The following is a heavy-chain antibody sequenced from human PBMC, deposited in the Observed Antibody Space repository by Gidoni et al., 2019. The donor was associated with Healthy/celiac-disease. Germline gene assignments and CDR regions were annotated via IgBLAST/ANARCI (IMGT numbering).Heavy chain of an antibody. D-gene: IGHD3-22*01. CDR1: GFTFSSYW. J-gene: IGHJ4*02. V-gene: IGHV3-7*01. CDR3: ARDYYYDSSGYFDY. CDR2: IKQDGSEK. Sequence: EVQLVESGGGLVQPGGSLRLSCAASGFTFSSYWMSWVRQAPGKGLEWVANIKQDGSEKYYVDSVKGRFTISRDNAKNSLYLQMNSLRAEDTAVYYCARDYYYDSSGYFDYWGQGTLVTVSS.